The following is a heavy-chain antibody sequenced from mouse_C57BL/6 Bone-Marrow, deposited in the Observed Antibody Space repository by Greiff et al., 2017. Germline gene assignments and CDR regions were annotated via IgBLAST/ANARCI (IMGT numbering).Heavy chain of an antibody. CDR1: GFTFSDYG. CDR2: ISSGSSTI. D-gene: IGHD2-14*01. CDR3: ARSTTGDC. V-gene: IGHV5-17*01. Sequence: DVQLVESGGGLVKPGGSLKLSCAASGFTFSDYGMNWVRQAPEQGLEWVAYISSGSSTIYYAEPVKGRFTITRDNATNTLFLQMTSLRSEDTAMYYCARSTTGDCWGQGTTLTVSS. J-gene: IGHJ2*01.